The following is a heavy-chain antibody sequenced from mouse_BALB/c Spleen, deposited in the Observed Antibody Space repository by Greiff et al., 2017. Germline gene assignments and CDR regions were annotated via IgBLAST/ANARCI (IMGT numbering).Heavy chain of an antibody. D-gene: IGHD1-1*01. CDR1: GDSITSGY. Sequence: EVMLVESGPSLVKPSQTLSLTCSVTGDSITSGYWNWIRKFPGNKLEYMGYISYSGSTYYNPSLKSRISITRDTSKNQYYLQLNSVTTEDTATYYCARFTTVVEDYFDYWGQGTTLTVSS. CDR3: ARFTTVVEDYFDY. CDR2: ISYSGST. J-gene: IGHJ2*01. V-gene: IGHV3-8*02.